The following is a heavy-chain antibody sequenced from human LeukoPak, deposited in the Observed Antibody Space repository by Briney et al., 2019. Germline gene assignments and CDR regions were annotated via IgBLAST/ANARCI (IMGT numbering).Heavy chain of an antibody. D-gene: IGHD1-1*01. CDR1: GFTFSSYG. J-gene: IGHJ6*02. Sequence: GGSLRLSCGASGFTFSSYGMHWVRQAHGKGLEWVATISYDGSKKNYADSGKGRFTISRDKSQNTVFLQMNSLRAEDTAVYYCARDSETVTGWYYYGMYVWGQGTTVTVSS. CDR3: ARDSETVTGWYYYGMYV. CDR2: ISYDGSKK. V-gene: IGHV3-30*03.